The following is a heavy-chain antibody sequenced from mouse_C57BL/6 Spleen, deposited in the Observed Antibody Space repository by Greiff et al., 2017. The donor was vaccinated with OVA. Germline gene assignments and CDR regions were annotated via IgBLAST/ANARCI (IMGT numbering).Heavy chain of an antibody. Sequence: QVQLQQSGAELMKPGASVKLSCKATGYTFTGYWIEWVKQRPGHGLEWIGEILPGSGSTNYKEKFKGKATFTADTSSNTAYMQLSILTTEDAAIYYCAKGRDGYYTYFDYWGQGTTLTVSS. J-gene: IGHJ2*01. CDR3: AKGRDGYYTYFDY. V-gene: IGHV1-9*01. CDR1: GYTFTGYW. D-gene: IGHD2-3*01. CDR2: ILPGSGST.